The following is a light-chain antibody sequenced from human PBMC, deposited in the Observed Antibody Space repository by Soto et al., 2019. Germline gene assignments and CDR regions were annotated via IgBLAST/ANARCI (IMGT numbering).Light chain of an antibody. Sequence: QSVLTQPPSVSGAPGQRVTISCTGSSSNIGAGYDVHWYKQLPGTAPKLLIYGNSNRPSGVPDRFSGSKSGPSASLAITGLQAEDEADYYCQSYDSSLSVVFGGGTQLTVL. CDR2: GNS. V-gene: IGLV1-40*01. CDR1: SSNIGAGYD. CDR3: QSYDSSLSVV. J-gene: IGLJ2*01.